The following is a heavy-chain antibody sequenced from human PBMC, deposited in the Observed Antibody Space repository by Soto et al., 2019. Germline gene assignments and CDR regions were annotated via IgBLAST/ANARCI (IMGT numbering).Heavy chain of an antibody. CDR3: ARGSSGYYYLFDY. D-gene: IGHD3-22*01. CDR1: GGSISSNY. V-gene: IGHV4-4*07. Sequence: NPSETLSLTCTVSGGSISSNYWSWIRQPAGKGLEWIGRVYTSGSTNYNPSLKSGVTMSVDTSKNQFSLKLSSVTAADTAVYYCARGSSGYYYLFDYWGQGALVTVSS. J-gene: IGHJ4*02. CDR2: VYTSGST.